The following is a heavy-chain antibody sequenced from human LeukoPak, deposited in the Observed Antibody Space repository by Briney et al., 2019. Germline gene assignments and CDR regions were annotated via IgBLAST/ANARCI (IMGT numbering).Heavy chain of an antibody. CDR1: GYSFTSYW. CDR2: IYPGDSDT. CDR3: ARQRWPLGEPVDY. V-gene: IGHV5-51*01. J-gene: IGHJ4*02. Sequence: GESPKISCKGSGYSFTSYWIGWVRQMPGKGLEWMGIIYPGDSDTRYSPSFQGQVTISADKSISTAYLQWSSLKASDTAMYYCARQRWPLGEPVDYWGQGTLVTVSS. D-gene: IGHD5-24*01.